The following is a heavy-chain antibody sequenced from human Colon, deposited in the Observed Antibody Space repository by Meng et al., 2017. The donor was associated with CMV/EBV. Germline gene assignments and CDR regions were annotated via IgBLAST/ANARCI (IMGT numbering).Heavy chain of an antibody. D-gene: IGHD2-8*02. CDR1: GYTFTSYD. CDR2: INPSDGGP. Sequence: ASVKVSCKASGYTFTSYDINWVRQATGQGLEWVGMINPSDGGPTYAQKFQGRVTMTRDTSTSTVYMDLSSLRSEDTALYFCAREYCTAFTCSYNPHWFDPWGQGTLVTVSS. CDR3: AREYCTAFTCSYNPHWFDP. V-gene: IGHV1-46*01. J-gene: IGHJ5*02.